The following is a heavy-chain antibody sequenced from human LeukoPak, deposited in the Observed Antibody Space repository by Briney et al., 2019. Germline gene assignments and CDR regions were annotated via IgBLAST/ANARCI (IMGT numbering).Heavy chain of an antibody. CDR1: GFTFRSYA. Sequence: PGGSLRLSCVASGFTFRSYAMNWVRQAPGKRLEWVSYMSSDSSFINYADSVKGRFTISRDNAKNTLFLQMDSPRADDTAVYYCARGEVATTYYYGMDVWGQGTTLALSS. V-gene: IGHV3-21*05. J-gene: IGHJ6*02. CDR3: ARGEVATTYYYGMDV. D-gene: IGHD5-12*01. CDR2: MSSDSSFI.